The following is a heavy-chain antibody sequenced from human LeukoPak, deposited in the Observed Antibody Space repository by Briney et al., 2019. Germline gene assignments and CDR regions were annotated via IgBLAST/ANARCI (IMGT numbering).Heavy chain of an antibody. CDR1: GYSISSGYY. V-gene: IGHV4-38-2*02. CDR2: IYHSGST. J-gene: IGHJ4*02. CDR3: ASLVAAGSNYFDY. Sequence: SETLSLTCTVSGYSISSGYYWGWIRPPPGKRLEWIGSIYHSGSTYYNPSLKSRVTISVDTSKSQFSLKLSSVTAADTAVYYCASLVAAGSNYFDYWGQGTLVTVSS. D-gene: IGHD6-13*01.